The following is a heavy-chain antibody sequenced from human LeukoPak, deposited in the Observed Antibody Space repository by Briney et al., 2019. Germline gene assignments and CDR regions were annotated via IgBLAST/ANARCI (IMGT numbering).Heavy chain of an antibody. Sequence: SETLSLTCTVSGGSISSGDYYWSWIRQPPGKGLEWIGYIYYSGSTYYNPSLKSRVTISVDTSKNQCSLKLSSVTAADTAVYYCARGGGYDSSGFFDYWGQGTLVTVSS. CDR3: ARGGGYDSSGFFDY. CDR2: IYYSGST. D-gene: IGHD3-22*01. J-gene: IGHJ4*02. V-gene: IGHV4-30-4*01. CDR1: GGSISSGDYY.